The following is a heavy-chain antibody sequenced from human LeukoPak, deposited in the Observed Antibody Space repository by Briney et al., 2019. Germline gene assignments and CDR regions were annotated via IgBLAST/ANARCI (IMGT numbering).Heavy chain of an antibody. V-gene: IGHV3-9*01. CDR1: GFTFDDYA. Sequence: PGGSLRLSCAASGFTFDDYAMHWVRQAPGKGLEWVSGISWNSGSIGYADSVKGRFTISRDNAKNSLYLQMNSLRVEDTALYYCAKDINYDNSGYYGEWGQGTLVTVSS. CDR3: AKDINYDNSGYYGE. CDR2: ISWNSGSI. D-gene: IGHD3-22*01. J-gene: IGHJ4*02.